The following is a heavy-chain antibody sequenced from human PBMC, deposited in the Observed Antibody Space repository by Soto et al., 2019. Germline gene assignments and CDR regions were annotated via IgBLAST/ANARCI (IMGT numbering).Heavy chain of an antibody. Sequence: GGSLRLSCAASGFTFSSYGMHWVRQAPGKGLEWVAVISYDGSNKYYADSVKGRFTISRDNSKNTLYLQMNSLRAEDKAVYYCAKDIQTPYDYVWGSYRDDDYWGQGTLVTVSS. CDR2: ISYDGSNK. CDR3: AKDIQTPYDYVWGSYRDDDY. CDR1: GFTFSSYG. D-gene: IGHD3-16*02. V-gene: IGHV3-30*18. J-gene: IGHJ4*02.